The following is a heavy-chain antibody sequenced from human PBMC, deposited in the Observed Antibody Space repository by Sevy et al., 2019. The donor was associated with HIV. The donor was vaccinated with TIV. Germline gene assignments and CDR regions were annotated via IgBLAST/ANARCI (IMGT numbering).Heavy chain of an antibody. J-gene: IGHJ4*02. CDR3: ACGYNYGYLFDY. CDR2: INQDGREK. D-gene: IGHD5-18*01. V-gene: IGHV3-7*01. CDR1: ALTFSSHW. Sequence: GGSLRLSCAASALTFSSHWMNWVRQAPGKGPEWVANINQDGREKYYVDSVKGRFTISRDNAKNALYLQMDSLRAEDTAVYYCACGYNYGYLFDYWGQGTLVTVSS.